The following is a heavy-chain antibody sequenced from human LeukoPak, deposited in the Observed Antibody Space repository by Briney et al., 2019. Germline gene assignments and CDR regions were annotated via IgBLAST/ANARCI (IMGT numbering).Heavy chain of an antibody. CDR1: GGSISSYY. D-gene: IGHD6-19*01. CDR2: IYYSGST. Sequence: SETLSLTCTVSGGSISSYYWSWIRQPPGKGLEWIGYIYYSGSTNYNPSLKSRVTISVDTSKNQFSLKLSSVTAADTAVYYCARELQYSSGWYVHFDYWGQGTLVTVSS. J-gene: IGHJ4*02. V-gene: IGHV4-59*01. CDR3: ARELQYSSGWYVHFDY.